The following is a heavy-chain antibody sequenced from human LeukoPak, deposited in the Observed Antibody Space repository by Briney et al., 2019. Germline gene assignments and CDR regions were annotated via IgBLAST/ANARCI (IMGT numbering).Heavy chain of an antibody. J-gene: IGHJ6*02. CDR2: IKQDGSGK. CDR3: ARKNGLDV. Sequence: PGGSLRLSCTVSGFTFSSYWMSWVRQAPGKGLEWVANIKQDGSGKYYVDSVKGRFTISRDNAKNSLYLQMNSLRAEDTAMYYCARKNGLDVWGQGTTVTVSS. CDR1: GFTFSSYW. V-gene: IGHV3-7*01.